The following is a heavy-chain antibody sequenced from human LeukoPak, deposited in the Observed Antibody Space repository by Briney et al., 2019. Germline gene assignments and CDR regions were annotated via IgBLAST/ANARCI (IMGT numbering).Heavy chain of an antibody. J-gene: IGHJ5*02. D-gene: IGHD2-2*01. CDR1: GGTFSSYA. CDR3: ARVHGDCSSTSCYGWFDP. CDR2: IIPIFGTA. Sequence: ASVTVSCKASGGTFSSYAISWVRQAPGQGLEWMGGIIPIFGTANYAQKFQGRVTMTRDTSISTAYMELSRLRSDDTAVYYCARVHGDCSSTSCYGWFDPWGQGTLVTVSS. V-gene: IGHV1-69*05.